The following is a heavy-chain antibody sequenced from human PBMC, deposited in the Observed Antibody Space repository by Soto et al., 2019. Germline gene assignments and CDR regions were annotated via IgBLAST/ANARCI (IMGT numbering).Heavy chain of an antibody. CDR2: IDRRRDII. D-gene: IGHD3-10*01. V-gene: IGHV3-48*01. CDR1: GFSFGSHS. Sequence: EVQLVESGGGLVQPGGSLRLSCAASGFSFGSHSMNWVRQAPGMGLEWVSYIDRRRDIIYYADSVKGRFTITRDNAKYSLYLQLNSLTAEATAVYYCARYGAGSNLKDPFDYWGQGTLVTVAS. CDR3: ARYGAGSNLKDPFDY. J-gene: IGHJ4*02.